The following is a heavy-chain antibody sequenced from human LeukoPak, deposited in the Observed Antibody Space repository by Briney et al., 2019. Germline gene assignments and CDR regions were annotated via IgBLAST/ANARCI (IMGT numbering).Heavy chain of an antibody. Sequence: SETLSLTCTVSGGSISSYYWGWIRQPPGKGLEWIGSIYYTESTFHNPSLKSRVIMSVDTSKNLFSLNLTSVTAADTAMYYCARQTIAAVTGYMLFDLWGRGTLVIVSS. V-gene: IGHV4-59*04. J-gene: IGHJ2*01. CDR1: GGSISSYY. CDR3: ARQTIAAVTGYMLFDL. CDR2: IYYTEST. D-gene: IGHD2-2*02.